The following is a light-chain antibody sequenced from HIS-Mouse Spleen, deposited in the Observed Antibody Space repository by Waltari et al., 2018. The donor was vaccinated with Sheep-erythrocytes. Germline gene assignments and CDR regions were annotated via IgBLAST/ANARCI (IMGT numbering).Light chain of an antibody. J-gene: IGLJ3*02. V-gene: IGLV2-14*03. CDR2: DGS. Sequence: QSALTQPASVSGSPGQSITISCTGTSSAVGGYNYVSWYQQHPSKASKLMIYDGSNRPAGVSKRFSGSKSGNTASLTIPVLQAEDEADYYCSSYTSSSTWVFGGGTKLTVL. CDR1: SSAVGGYNY. CDR3: SSYTSSSTWV.